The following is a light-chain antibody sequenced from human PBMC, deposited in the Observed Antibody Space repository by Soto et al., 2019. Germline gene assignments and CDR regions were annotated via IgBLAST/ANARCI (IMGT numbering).Light chain of an antibody. Sequence: EIMMTQSPATLSVSPGERVTFSCRASQNIASSLDWYQQIPGQPPRLLFYGASTRAPAVPARFSGSGSGTEFTLTISSLQSEDFAVYYCQQYNNWPYTFGQGTKLEIK. CDR1: QNIASS. J-gene: IGKJ2*01. CDR2: GAS. V-gene: IGKV3-15*01. CDR3: QQYNNWPYT.